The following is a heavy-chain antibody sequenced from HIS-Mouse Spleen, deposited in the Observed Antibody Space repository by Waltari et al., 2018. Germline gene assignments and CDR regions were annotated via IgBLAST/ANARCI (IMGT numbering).Heavy chain of an antibody. CDR3: TTANWGRDY. V-gene: IGHV3-15*01. D-gene: IGHD7-27*01. J-gene: IGHJ4*02. CDR2: IKSKTDGGTT. Sequence: EVQLVESGGGLVKPGGSLRLSCAASGFTFSNAWMSWVRQAPGKGLEWVGSIKSKTDGGTTDYAAPVKGRFTISRDDSKNTLYLQMNSLKTEDTAVYYCTTANWGRDYWGQGTLVTVSS. CDR1: GFTFSNAW.